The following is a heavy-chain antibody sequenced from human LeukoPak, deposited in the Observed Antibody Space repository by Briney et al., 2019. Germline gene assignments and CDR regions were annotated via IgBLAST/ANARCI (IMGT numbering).Heavy chain of an antibody. CDR3: ARGGYYGSGNDFRFDP. J-gene: IGHJ5*02. CDR2: IYYSGST. Sequence: SETLSLTCTVSGGSISSNNYYWGWIRQPPGKGLEWIGTIYYSGSTYYNPSLKSRVTISVDTSKNQFSLKLSSVTAADTAVYYCARGGYYGSGNDFRFDPWGQGTLVTVSS. CDR1: GGSISSNNYY. V-gene: IGHV4-39*07. D-gene: IGHD3-10*01.